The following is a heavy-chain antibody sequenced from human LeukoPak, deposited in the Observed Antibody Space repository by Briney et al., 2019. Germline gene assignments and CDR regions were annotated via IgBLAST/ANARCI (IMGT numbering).Heavy chain of an antibody. V-gene: IGHV1-69*01. CDR2: IIPIFGTA. Sequence: SVKVSCKASGGIFTSYAVSWVRQTPGQGLEWMGGIIPIFGTANYAQKFQGRVTITADESTSTAYMELSSLRSEDTAVYYCARGGRGYSYGYFDYWGQGTLVTVSS. CDR1: GGIFTSYA. J-gene: IGHJ4*02. D-gene: IGHD5-18*01. CDR3: ARGGRGYSYGYFDY.